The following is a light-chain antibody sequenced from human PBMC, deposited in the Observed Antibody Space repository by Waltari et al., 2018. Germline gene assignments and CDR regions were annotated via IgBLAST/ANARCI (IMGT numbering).Light chain of an antibody. V-gene: IGLV2-14*03. Sequence: SALTQPASVSGSPGQSTTTSCTGSSADVGGSDDFSWYQLHPGEAPKVMIYDVSNRPSGVSNRFSGSKSGNTASLTISGLQAEDEADYYCSSQSRNSVVVFGGGTKLTVL. J-gene: IGLJ2*01. CDR3: SSQSRNSVVV. CDR2: DVS. CDR1: SADVGGSDD.